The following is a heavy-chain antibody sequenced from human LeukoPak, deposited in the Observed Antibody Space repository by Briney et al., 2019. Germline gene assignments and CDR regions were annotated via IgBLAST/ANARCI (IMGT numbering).Heavy chain of an antibody. CDR1: GGSIRSYY. J-gene: IGHJ4*02. CDR3: ARTGSAVTMLYPFDH. V-gene: IGHV4-59*01. Sequence: SETLSLTCTVSGGSIRSYYWSWIRQPPGKGLEWIGYIYYSGSTNYNPSLKSRVSISVDTSKNQFSLKLSSVTAADTAVYYCARTGSAVTMLYPFDHWGQGTLVTVSS. D-gene: IGHD4-17*01. CDR2: IYYSGST.